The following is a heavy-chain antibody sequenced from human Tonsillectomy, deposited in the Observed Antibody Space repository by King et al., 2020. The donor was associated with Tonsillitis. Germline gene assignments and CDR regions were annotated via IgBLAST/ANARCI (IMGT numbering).Heavy chain of an antibody. CDR3: AGDCCTGSRADH. D-gene: IGHD2-8*02. CDR1: GFNGGDGV. V-gene: IGHV3-66*01. J-gene: IGHJ4*02. Sequence: VQLVESGGCLFQPGGSLRLSGAASGFNGGDGVMTVVLHAPGKGLEWLSVLYNDCGAYYADSVKGRFTISRDNSKNTVHLQMNSLTVEDTAVYYCAGDCCTGSRADHWGQGVLVSVSS. CDR2: LYNDCGA.